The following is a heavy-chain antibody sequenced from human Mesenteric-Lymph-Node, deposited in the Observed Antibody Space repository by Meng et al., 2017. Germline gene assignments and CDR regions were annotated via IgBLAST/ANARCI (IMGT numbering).Heavy chain of an antibody. J-gene: IGHJ4*02. CDR2: IFYSGNT. Sequence: LQLQESGPGLVKPSETLPPTCTVSGGSIRSSSYYWGWIRQPPGKGLEYIGSIFYSGNTYYNPSLKSRVTISIDTSENQFSLKLSSVTAADTAVYYCARRVFYGSANFDYWGQGTLVTVSS. CDR1: GGSIRSSSYY. V-gene: IGHV4-39*01. D-gene: IGHD3-10*01. CDR3: ARRVFYGSANFDY.